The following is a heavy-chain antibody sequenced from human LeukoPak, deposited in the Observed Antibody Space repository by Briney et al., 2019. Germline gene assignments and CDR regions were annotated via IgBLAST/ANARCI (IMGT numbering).Heavy chain of an antibody. Sequence: GASVKVSCKASGYTFISYGISWVRQAPGQGLEWMGWISANNGNTNYAQKLQGRVTMTTDTSTSTAYMELRSLRSDDTAVYYCASSGWNHAHYYYYYMDVWGKGTTVTVSS. CDR2: ISANNGNT. D-gene: IGHD6-19*01. V-gene: IGHV1-18*01. CDR3: ASSGWNHAHYYYYYMDV. J-gene: IGHJ6*03. CDR1: GYTFISYG.